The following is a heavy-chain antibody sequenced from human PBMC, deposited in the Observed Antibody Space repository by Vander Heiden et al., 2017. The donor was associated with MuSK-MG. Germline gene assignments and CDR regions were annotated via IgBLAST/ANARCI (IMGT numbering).Heavy chain of an antibody. CDR3: ARFIAVAGTGGGYYFDY. D-gene: IGHD6-19*01. V-gene: IGHV1-2*02. CDR1: GYNFTGYY. J-gene: IGHJ4*02. CDR2: INPNSGGT. Sequence: QVQLVQSGAEVKKPGASVKVSCTASGYNFTGYYMHWVRQAPGQGLEWMGWINPNSGGTNYAQKFQGRVTMTRDTSISTAYMGLSRLRSDDTAVYYCARFIAVAGTGGGYYFDYWGQGTLVTVSS.